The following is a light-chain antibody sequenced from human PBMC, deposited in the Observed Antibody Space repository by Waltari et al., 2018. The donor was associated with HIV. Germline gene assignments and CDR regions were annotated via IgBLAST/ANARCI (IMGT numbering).Light chain of an antibody. CDR1: SSNIGAGYD. CDR3: QSYDSSLGVV. CDR2: GNS. Sequence: QSVLTQPPSVSGAPGQRVTISCTGSSSNIGAGYDVHWYQQLPGTAPKLLIYGNSKRPAGGPDLFSGSKSGTSSSLAITGLQAEDEADYYCQSYDSSLGVVFGGGTKLTVL. J-gene: IGLJ2*01. V-gene: IGLV1-40*01.